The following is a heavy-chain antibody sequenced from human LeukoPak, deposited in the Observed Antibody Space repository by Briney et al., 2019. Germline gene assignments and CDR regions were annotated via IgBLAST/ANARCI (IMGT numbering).Heavy chain of an antibody. D-gene: IGHD3-16*01. V-gene: IGHV3-9*01. CDR1: GFTFDDYA. CDR3: EKGPHFTFGGVIFDY. Sequence: GGSLTLSCAASGFTFDDYAMHCVRQAPGKGLGWVSAISWNSGSIGYADSVKGRFTISRDNAKNSLHLQMNSLRAEDTALYCCEKGPHFTFGGVIFDYWGQGTLVTVSS. J-gene: IGHJ4*02. CDR2: ISWNSGSI.